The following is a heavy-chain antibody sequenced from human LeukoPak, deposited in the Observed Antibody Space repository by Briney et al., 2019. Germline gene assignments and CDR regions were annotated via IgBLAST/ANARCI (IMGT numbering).Heavy chain of an antibody. J-gene: IGHJ6*03. Sequence: KPSETLSLTCTVSSGSISTSNYYWGWVRQPPGKALEWIGNIFYSGSTYYSPSLKSRVTISVDTSKNQFSLKLSSVTAADTAVYYCARVGYSSSSPYYYYYMDVGGKGTTVTVSS. CDR2: IFYSGST. D-gene: IGHD6-6*01. CDR1: SGSISTSNYY. V-gene: IGHV4-39*07. CDR3: ARVGYSSSSPYYYYYMDV.